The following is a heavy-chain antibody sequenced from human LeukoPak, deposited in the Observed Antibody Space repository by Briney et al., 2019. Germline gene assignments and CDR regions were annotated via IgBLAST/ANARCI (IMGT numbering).Heavy chain of an antibody. D-gene: IGHD6-19*01. CDR3: ASPGRSSGWYDLGYFDY. Sequence: SVKVSCKASGDTFSSYAISWVRQTPGQGLEWMGGIIPIFGTANYAQKFQGRVTITADESTSTAYMELSSLRSEDTAVYYCASPGRSSGWYDLGYFDYWGQGTLVTVSS. V-gene: IGHV1-69*13. CDR2: IIPIFGTA. CDR1: GDTFSSYA. J-gene: IGHJ4*01.